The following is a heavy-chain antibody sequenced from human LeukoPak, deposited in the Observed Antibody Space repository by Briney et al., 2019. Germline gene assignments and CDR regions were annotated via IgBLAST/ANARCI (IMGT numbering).Heavy chain of an antibody. J-gene: IGHJ3*02. CDR1: GFTFSSYW. V-gene: IGHV4-59*01. CDR3: ARGPHWVTGDYDAFDI. CDR2: IYYTGST. Sequence: GSLRLSCAASGFTFSSYWMSWVRQAPGKGLEWIGYIYYTGSTNYNPSLTSQFTISVDTSKNQFSLKLTSVTAADTAVYYCARGPHWVTGDYDAFDIWGQGTMVTVSS. D-gene: IGHD4-17*01.